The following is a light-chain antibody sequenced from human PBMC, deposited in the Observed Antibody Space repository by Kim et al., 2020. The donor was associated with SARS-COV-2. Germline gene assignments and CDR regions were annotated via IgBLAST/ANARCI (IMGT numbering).Light chain of an antibody. CDR3: QQYGSSPPIT. J-gene: IGKJ5*01. CDR1: QSVSSSY. CDR2: GAS. V-gene: IGKV3-20*01. Sequence: PGERATLSCRASQSVSSSYLAWYQQKPGQAPRLLIYGASNRATGSPDRFSGSESGTDFTLTINRLEPEDFAVYYCQQYGSSPPITFGQGTRLEIK.